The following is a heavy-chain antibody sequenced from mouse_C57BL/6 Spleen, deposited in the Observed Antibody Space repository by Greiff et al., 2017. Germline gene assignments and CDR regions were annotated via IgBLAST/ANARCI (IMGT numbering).Heavy chain of an antibody. CDR3: ARETTVVVDY. CDR2: IYPGDGDT. V-gene: IGHV1-82*01. Sequence: VQLQQSGPELVKPVASVKISCKASGYAFSSSWMNWVKQRPGKGLEWIGRIYPGDGDTNYNGKFKGKATLTADKSSSTAYMQLSSLTSEDSAVYVCARETTVVVDYWGQGTTRTVSS. J-gene: IGHJ2*01. D-gene: IGHD1-1*01. CDR1: GYAFSSSW.